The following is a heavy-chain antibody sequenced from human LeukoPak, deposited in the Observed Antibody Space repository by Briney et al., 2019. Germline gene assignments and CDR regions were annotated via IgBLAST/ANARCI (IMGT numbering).Heavy chain of an antibody. V-gene: IGHV5-51*01. CDR2: ISPEDSDT. CDR3: ARYRGDYVSLPSPFDY. Sequence: GESLKTSCKGSGYRFTDYWIGWVRQMPGKGLEWLGIISPEDSDTRYSPSFQGQVTISADEAISTAYLQWSSLKASDTAMYYCARYRGDYVSLPSPFDYWGQGTLVTVSS. D-gene: IGHD4-17*01. J-gene: IGHJ4*02. CDR1: GYRFTDYW.